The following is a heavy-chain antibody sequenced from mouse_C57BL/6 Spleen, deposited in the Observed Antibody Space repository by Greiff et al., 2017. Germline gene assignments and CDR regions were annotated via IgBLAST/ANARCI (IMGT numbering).Heavy chain of an antibody. J-gene: IGHJ1*03. CDR1: GYTFTSYW. V-gene: IGHV1-61*01. Sequence: QVQLQPPGAELVRPGSSVKLSCKASGYTFTSYWLDWVKQRPGQGLDWIGNLYPSDSDTHSNQKFKDKATLTVDKSSSTAYMQLSSRTAEDSAVEYCARGDVNGYFDVWGTGTTGTVSS. CDR3: ARGDVNGYFDV. D-gene: IGHD3-3*01. CDR2: LYPSDSDT.